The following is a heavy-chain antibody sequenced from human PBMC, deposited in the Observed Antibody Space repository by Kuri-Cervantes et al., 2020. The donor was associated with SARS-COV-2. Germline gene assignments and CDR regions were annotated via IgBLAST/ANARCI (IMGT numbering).Heavy chain of an antibody. Sequence: SVKVSCKASGRTFSNYAFSWVRQAPGQGLEWMGGTIPLFSTTNYAQRFQGRVTITMDESTNTVYMELSSLTSEDTAVYYCARAFVLGYCSSTSCYTLNFDYWGQGTLVTVSS. V-gene: IGHV1-69*05. CDR2: TIPLFSTT. CDR3: ARAFVLGYCSSTSCYTLNFDY. J-gene: IGHJ4*02. CDR1: GRTFSNYA. D-gene: IGHD2-2*02.